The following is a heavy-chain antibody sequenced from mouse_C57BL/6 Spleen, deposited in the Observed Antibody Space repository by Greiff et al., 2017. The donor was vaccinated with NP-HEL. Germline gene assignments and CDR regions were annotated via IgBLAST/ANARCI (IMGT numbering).Heavy chain of an antibody. CDR2: ISSGSSTI. CDR1: GFTFSDYG. CDR3: ARGYGSHYYAMDY. Sequence: VQLQQSGGGLVKPGGSLKLSCAASGFTFSDYGMHWVRQAPEKGLEWVAYISSGSSTIYYADTVKGRFTISRDNAKNTLFLQMTSLRSEDTAMYYCARGYGSHYYAMDYWGQGTSVTVSS. J-gene: IGHJ4*01. D-gene: IGHD1-1*01. V-gene: IGHV5-17*01.